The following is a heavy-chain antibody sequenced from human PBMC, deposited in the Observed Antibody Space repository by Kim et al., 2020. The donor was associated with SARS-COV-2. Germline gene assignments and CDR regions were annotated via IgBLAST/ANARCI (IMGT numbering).Heavy chain of an antibody. CDR3: ARETAAIYTYYYYGMDV. V-gene: IGHV4-61*02. CDR2: IYTSGST. Sequence: SETLSLTCTVSGGSISSGSYYWSWIRQPAGKGLEWIGRIYTSGSTNYNPSLKSRVTISVDTSKNQFSLKLSSVTAADTAVYYCARETAAIYTYYYYGMDVWGQGTTVTVSS. CDR1: GGSISSGSYY. D-gene: IGHD2-2*02. J-gene: IGHJ6*02.